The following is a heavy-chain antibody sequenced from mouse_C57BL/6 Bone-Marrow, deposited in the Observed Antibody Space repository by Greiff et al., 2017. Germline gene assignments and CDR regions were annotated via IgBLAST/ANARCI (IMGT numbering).Heavy chain of an antibody. V-gene: IGHV1-82*01. J-gene: IGHJ3*01. D-gene: IGHD1-1*01. CDR1: GYAFSSSW. CDR3: AKYGANAWYAY. Sequence: VQLQQSGPELVKPGASVKISCKASGYAFSSSWMNWVKQRPGKGLEWIGRIYPGDGDTNYNGKFKGKATLTADKSSNTAYMQLCSLTSEDSAVYFGAKYGANAWYAYWGQGTLVTVSA. CDR2: IYPGDGDT.